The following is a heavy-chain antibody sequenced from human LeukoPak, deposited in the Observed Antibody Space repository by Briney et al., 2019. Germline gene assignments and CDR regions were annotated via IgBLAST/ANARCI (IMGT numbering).Heavy chain of an antibody. CDR3: ARGRRYYDFWSGYSDYSDY. J-gene: IGHJ4*02. D-gene: IGHD3-3*01. Sequence: GRSLRLSCAASGFTFSSYAMHWVRQAPGKGLEWVAVISYDGSNKYYADSVKGRFTISRDNSKNTLYLQMNSLRAEDTAVYYCARGRRYYDFWSGYSDYSDYWGQGTLVTVSS. CDR1: GFTFSSYA. CDR2: ISYDGSNK. V-gene: IGHV3-30*04.